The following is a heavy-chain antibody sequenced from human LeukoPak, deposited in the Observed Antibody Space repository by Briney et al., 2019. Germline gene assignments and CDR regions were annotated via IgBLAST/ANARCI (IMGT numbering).Heavy chain of an antibody. CDR3: ARRFTIFDY. D-gene: IGHD3-3*01. V-gene: IGHV4-59*08. CDR2: ISYSGST. Sequence: PSETLSLTCTVSGGSISSHYWSWIRQPPGKGLEWIGYISYSGSTYYNPSLKSRVTISLDMSNNQFSLRLRSVTAADTAVYYCARRFTIFDYWGQGTLVTVSS. CDR1: GGSISSHY. J-gene: IGHJ4*02.